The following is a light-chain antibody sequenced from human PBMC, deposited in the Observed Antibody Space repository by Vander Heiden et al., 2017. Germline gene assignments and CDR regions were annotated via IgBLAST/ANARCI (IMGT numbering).Light chain of an antibody. CDR1: DFNIRLNT. J-gene: IGLJ1*01. Sequence: QSVLTHPPSASRTPGQRVTISCSGSDFNIRLNTVNWYQTHPGTAPKLLIYNNNPRPSGVPDRFSGSKSGTSASLAIMGLQSEDEADYYCSAWDKWPHVFGTGTKVTV. CDR3: SAWDKWPHV. V-gene: IGLV1-44*01. CDR2: NNN.